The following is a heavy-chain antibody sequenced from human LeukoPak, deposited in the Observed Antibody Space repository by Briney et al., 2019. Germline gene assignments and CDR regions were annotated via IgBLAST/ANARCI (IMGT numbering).Heavy chain of an antibody. D-gene: IGHD6-19*01. CDR3: ARGQQWLADFDY. CDR2: INPNNGGT. Sequence: GASVKVSCKASGYTFTGYYMHWVRQAPGQGLEWMGWINPNNGGTSFAQKFQGRVTMTRDTSISTAYVELSRLRSDDTAVYYCARGQQWLADFDYWGQGTLVTVSS. J-gene: IGHJ4*02. CDR1: GYTFTGYY. V-gene: IGHV1-2*02.